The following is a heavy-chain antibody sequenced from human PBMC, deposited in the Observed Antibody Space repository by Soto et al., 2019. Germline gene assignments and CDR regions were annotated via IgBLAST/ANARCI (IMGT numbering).Heavy chain of an antibody. CDR2: INPNSGGT. Sequence: ASVKVSCKASGYTLTGYYMHWVRQAPGQGLEWMGWINPNSGGTNYAQKFQGRVTMTRHTSISTAYMELSRLRSDDTAVYYCARAKGGFGETSDYWGQGTLVTASS. CDR3: ARAKGGFGETSDY. V-gene: IGHV1-2*02. CDR1: GYTLTGYY. D-gene: IGHD3-10*01. J-gene: IGHJ4*02.